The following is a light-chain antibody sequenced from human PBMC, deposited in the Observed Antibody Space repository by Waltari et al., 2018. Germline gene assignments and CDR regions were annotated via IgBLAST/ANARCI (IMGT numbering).Light chain of an antibody. V-gene: IGLV8-61*01. J-gene: IGLJ3*02. Sequence: QTVVTQEPSFSVSPGGTVTLTCGLSSGSVSTSYFVSWYQQTPGQAPLALIYSTNPRSSGVPERFSGSILGNKAALTITGAQADDESDYYCALYLGSGFSWVFGGGTKLTVL. CDR3: ALYLGSGFSWV. CDR2: STN. CDR1: SGSVSTSYF.